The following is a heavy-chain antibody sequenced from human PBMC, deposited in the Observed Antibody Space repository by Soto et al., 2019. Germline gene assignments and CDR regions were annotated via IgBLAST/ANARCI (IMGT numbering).Heavy chain of an antibody. J-gene: IGHJ4*02. CDR3: ARHWIRSFDY. CDR2: IYYSGST. CDR1: GGSISSSSYY. D-gene: IGHD2-2*03. Sequence: SETLSLTCTVSGGSISSSSYYWGWIRQPPGKGLEWIGSIYYSGSTYYNPSLKSRVTISVDTSKNQFSLKLSSVTAADTAVYYCARHWIRSFDYWGQGTLVTVSS. V-gene: IGHV4-39*01.